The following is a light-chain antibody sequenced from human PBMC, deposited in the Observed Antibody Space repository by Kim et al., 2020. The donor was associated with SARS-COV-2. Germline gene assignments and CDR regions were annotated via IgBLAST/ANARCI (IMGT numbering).Light chain of an antibody. Sequence: QSGLTQPPSASGTPGQRVTISCSGSSSNIGSHTVNWYQQLPGTAPKLLFYNNNQRPSGVPDRFSVSKSGTSASLAISGLQSEDEADYSCAAWDDSLTGWVFGGGTKLTVL. CDR3: AAWDDSLTGWV. J-gene: IGLJ3*02. CDR1: SSNIGSHT. CDR2: NNN. V-gene: IGLV1-44*01.